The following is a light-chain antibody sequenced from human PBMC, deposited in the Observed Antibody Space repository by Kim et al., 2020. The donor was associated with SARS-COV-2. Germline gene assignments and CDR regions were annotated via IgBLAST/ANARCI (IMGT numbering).Light chain of an antibody. CDR3: AAWDDSLSGRV. V-gene: IGLV1-47*01. J-gene: IGLJ3*02. Sequence: GQRVTMSCSGSSSNIERNYVYWYQQPPGTAPKVLIYRSNQRPSGVPDRFSGSKSGTSASLAISGLRSEDEAEYYCAAWDDSLSGRVFGGGTQLTVL. CDR1: SSNIERNY. CDR2: RSN.